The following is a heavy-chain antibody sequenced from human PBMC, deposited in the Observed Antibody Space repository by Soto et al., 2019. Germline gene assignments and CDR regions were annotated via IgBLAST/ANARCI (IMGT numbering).Heavy chain of an antibody. CDR3: ARDILTGYYTDY. D-gene: IGHD3-9*01. CDR1: SGSISSYY. CDR2: IYYSGST. J-gene: IGHJ4*02. Sequence: PSEPLSLTCTVSSGSISSYYWSWIRQPPGKGLEWIGYIYYSGSTNYNPSLKSRVTISVDTSKNQFSLKLSSVTAADTAVYYCARDILTGYYTDYWGQGTLVTVSS. V-gene: IGHV4-59*01.